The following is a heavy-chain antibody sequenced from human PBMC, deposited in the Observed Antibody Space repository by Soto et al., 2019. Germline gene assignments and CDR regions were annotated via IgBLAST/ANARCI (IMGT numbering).Heavy chain of an antibody. CDR1: GFTFRTYA. Sequence: QVQVVASGGGVVQPGRSLRLSCAASGFTFRTYAMHWVRQAPGKGLEWVAVISHDGSNTDYGDSVKGRFTISRDNSKSTLSLQMNSLRPEDTGVYYCAKDAGSTEYFFASWGQGTLVSVA. CDR3: AKDAGSTEYFFAS. CDR2: ISHDGSNT. V-gene: IGHV3-30*18. J-gene: IGHJ4*02.